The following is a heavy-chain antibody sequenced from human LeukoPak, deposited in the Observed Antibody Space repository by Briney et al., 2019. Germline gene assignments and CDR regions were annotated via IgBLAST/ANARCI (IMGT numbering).Heavy chain of an antibody. J-gene: IGHJ4*02. CDR2: IKEDGSDI. D-gene: IGHD2-15*01. CDR3: AREWWFLDY. V-gene: IGHV3-7*05. CDR1: GFTFTTYS. Sequence: PGESLRLSCAASGFTFTTYSMTWVRQAPGRGLEWVVRIKEDGSDIHYVDSVKGRFTISRDNARNSLYLQMNSLRAEDTAVYYCAREWWFLDYWGQGTLVTVSS.